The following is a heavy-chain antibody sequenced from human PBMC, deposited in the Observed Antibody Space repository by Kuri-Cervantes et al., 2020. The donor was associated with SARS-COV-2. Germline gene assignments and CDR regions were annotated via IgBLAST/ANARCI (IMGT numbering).Heavy chain of an antibody. D-gene: IGHD3-10*01. V-gene: IGHV3-30-3*01. CDR2: ISYDGSNK. Sequence: GGSLRLSCAASGFTFSSYAMHWVRQAPGKGLEWVAVISYDGSNKYYADSVKGRFTISRDNSKNTLYLQMNSLRAEDTAVYYCARDDGSGSYFTFDYGGQGTLVTVSS. J-gene: IGHJ4*02. CDR1: GFTFSSYA. CDR3: ARDDGSGSYFTFDY.